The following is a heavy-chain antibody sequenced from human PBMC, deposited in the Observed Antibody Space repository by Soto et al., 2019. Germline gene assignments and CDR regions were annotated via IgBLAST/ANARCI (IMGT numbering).Heavy chain of an antibody. V-gene: IGHV2-70*12. CDR2: IDWDDDK. Sequence: GSGPTLVNPTQTLTLTCTFSGFSLSTGGMCVSWVRQPPGKALEWLARIDWDDDKFYSTSLKTRLTISKDTSKNQVVLTMTNMDPVDTATYYCAHRRSSIAAAGTGFDYWGQGTLVTVSS. J-gene: IGHJ4*02. D-gene: IGHD6-13*01. CDR3: AHRRSSIAAAGTGFDY. CDR1: GFSLSTGGMC.